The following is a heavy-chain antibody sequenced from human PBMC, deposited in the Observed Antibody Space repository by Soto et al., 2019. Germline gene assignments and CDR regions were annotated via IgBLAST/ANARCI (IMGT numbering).Heavy chain of an antibody. J-gene: IGHJ5*02. D-gene: IGHD2-15*01. CDR2: INHSGST. CDR1: GWSFSGYY. V-gene: IGHV4-34*01. Sequence: XEALCPTFSVDGWSFSGYYWIWIRQPPGRGLDWIGEINHSGSTNYNPSLKSRVTISVDTSKNQFSLKLSSVTAADTAVYYCARMGSGKFLYCSGGSCSVWFDHWGQGTLATVSS. CDR3: ARMGSGKFLYCSGGSCSVWFDH.